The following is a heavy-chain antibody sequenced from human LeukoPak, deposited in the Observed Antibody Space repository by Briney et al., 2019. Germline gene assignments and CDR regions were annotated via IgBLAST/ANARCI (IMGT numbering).Heavy chain of an antibody. CDR1: GFTFSSHW. CDR3: ARMMTDFDGSGHDIQRGAFDI. Sequence: GGSLRLSCAASGFTFSSHWMHWVRQAPGKGLVWVSRINSDGSSISYADSVKGRFTISRDNAKNTLFLQMNSLRAEDTAVYHCARMMTDFDGSGHDIQRGAFDIWGQGTMVTVS. J-gene: IGHJ3*02. D-gene: IGHD3-22*01. V-gene: IGHV3-74*01. CDR2: INSDGSSI.